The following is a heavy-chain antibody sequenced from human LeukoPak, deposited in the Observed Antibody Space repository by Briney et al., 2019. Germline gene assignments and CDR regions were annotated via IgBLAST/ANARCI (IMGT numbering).Heavy chain of an antibody. J-gene: IGHJ4*02. CDR3: ARNYYDSSGYSYYFDY. D-gene: IGHD3-22*01. Sequence: GGSLRLSCAAFGLTVSSNYMCWVCQGLGTGLEWVSVVYSGDRTYYADSVKGRVTFSRDNSKNTVYLQMNSLGAEDTAVYYCARNYYDSSGYSYYFDYWGQGTLVTVSS. CDR2: VYSGDRT. CDR1: GLTVSSNY. V-gene: IGHV3-53*01.